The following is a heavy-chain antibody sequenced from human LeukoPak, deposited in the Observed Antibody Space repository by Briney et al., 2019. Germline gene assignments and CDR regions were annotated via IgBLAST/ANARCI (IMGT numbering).Heavy chain of an antibody. V-gene: IGHV4-34*01. CDR1: GGSFSGYY. CDR3: ARHRYYYGSGSYFDY. D-gene: IGHD3-10*01. CDR2: NNHRGSS. Sequence: SETLSLTCAVYGGSFSGYYWSWIRQPPEKGLEWIGENNHRGSSNYNPSLRSRVAISVDTSKNQFSLKLSSVTAADTAVYYCARHRYYYGSGSYFDYWGQGTLVTVSS. J-gene: IGHJ4*02.